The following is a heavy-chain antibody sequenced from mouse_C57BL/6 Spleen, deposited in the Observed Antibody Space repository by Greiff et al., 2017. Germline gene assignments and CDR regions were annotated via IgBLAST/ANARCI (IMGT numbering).Heavy chain of an antibody. D-gene: IGHD2-4*01. V-gene: IGHV1-54*01. CDR3: ASYDYDEGAFDY. Sequence: QVQLQQSGAELVRPGTSVKVSCKASGYAFTNYLIEWVKQRPGQGLEWIGVINPGSGGTNYNEKFKGKATLTADKSSSTAYMQLSSLTSEDSAVYFGASYDYDEGAFDYWGQGTTLTVSS. CDR2: INPGSGGT. J-gene: IGHJ2*01. CDR1: GYAFTNYL.